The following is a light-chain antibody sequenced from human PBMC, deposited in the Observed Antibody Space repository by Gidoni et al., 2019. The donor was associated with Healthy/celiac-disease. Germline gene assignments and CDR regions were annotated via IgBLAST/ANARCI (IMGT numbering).Light chain of an antibody. Sequence: YELTQPPSVSVSPGQTARITCSGDALPKQYAYWYQQKPGQAPVLGIYKDSERPSGIPERFSGSSSGTTVTLTISGVQAEDEADYYCQSADSSGTYVVFGGGTKLPVL. CDR2: KDS. CDR3: QSADSSGTYVV. V-gene: IGLV3-25*03. CDR1: ALPKQY. J-gene: IGLJ2*01.